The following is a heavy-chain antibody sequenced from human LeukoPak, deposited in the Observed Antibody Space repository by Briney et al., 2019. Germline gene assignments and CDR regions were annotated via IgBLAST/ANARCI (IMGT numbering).Heavy chain of an antibody. V-gene: IGHV3-30*02. Sequence: AGGSLRLSCAASGFTFSSYGMHWVRQAPGKGLEWVAFIRYDGSNKYYADSVKGRFTISRDNSKNTLYLQMNSLRAEDTAVYYCAREGAANTADGYFQHWGQGTLVTVSS. CDR3: AREGAANTADGYFQH. CDR1: GFTFSSYG. CDR2: IRYDGSNK. J-gene: IGHJ1*01. D-gene: IGHD1-26*01.